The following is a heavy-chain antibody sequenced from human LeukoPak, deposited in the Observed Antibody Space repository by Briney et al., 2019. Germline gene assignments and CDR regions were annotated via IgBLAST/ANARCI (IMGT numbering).Heavy chain of an antibody. Sequence: GASVKVSCKASGGTFSSYAISWVRQAPGQGLEWMGIINPSGGSTSYAQKFQGRVTMTRDTSTSTVYMELSSLRSEDTAVYYCARAEGGYDAFDIWGQGTMVTVSS. CDR2: INPSGGST. CDR1: GGTFSSYA. CDR3: ARAEGGYDAFDI. V-gene: IGHV1-46*01. J-gene: IGHJ3*02. D-gene: IGHD3-16*01.